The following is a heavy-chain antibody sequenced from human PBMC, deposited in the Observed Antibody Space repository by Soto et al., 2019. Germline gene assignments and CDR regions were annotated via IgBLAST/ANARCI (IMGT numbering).Heavy chain of an antibody. Sequence: SETLSLTCTVSGGSISSSGYYWGWIRQPPGKGLEWIGSLYYSGSTYYNPSLKSRVTISVDTSKNQFSLKLSSVTAADTAVYYCATTALSEQFDYWGQGTLVTVSS. CDR2: LYYSGST. CDR1: GGSISSSGYY. D-gene: IGHD3-3*02. V-gene: IGHV4-39*01. CDR3: ATTALSEQFDY. J-gene: IGHJ4*02.